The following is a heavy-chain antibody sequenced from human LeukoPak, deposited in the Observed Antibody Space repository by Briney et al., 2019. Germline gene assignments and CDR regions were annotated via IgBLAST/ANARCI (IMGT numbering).Heavy chain of an antibody. V-gene: IGHV3-23*01. Sequence: GGSLRLSCAASGFSFSTYAMTWVRQAPGKGLEWVSAISGSGDNTYYADSVKGRFTISRDNSKNTLYLQMNSLRAEDTAVYYCAKQDGYNQDYWGQGTLVTVSS. J-gene: IGHJ4*02. D-gene: IGHD5-24*01. CDR3: AKQDGYNQDY. CDR1: GFSFSTYA. CDR2: ISGSGDNT.